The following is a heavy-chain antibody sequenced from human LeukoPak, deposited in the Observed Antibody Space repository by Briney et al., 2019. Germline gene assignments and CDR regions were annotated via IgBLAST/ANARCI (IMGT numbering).Heavy chain of an antibody. D-gene: IGHD2-15*01. CDR1: GYSISSGYY. CDR3: AGGRCSGGSCYHNFDY. Sequence: PSETLSLTCTVSGYSISSGYYWGWIRQPPGKGLEWIGSIYHSGSTYYNPSLKSRVTISVDTSKNQFSLKLSSVTAADTAVYYCAGGRCSGGSCYHNFDYWGQGTPVTVSS. CDR2: IYHSGST. J-gene: IGHJ4*02. V-gene: IGHV4-38-2*02.